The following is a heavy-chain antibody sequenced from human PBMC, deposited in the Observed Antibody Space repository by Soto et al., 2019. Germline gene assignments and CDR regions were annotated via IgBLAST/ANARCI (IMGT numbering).Heavy chain of an antibody. CDR2: INGAGSST. J-gene: IGHJ4*02. D-gene: IGHD1-26*01. CDR1: GFTFSSYW. V-gene: IGHV3-74*01. CDR3: LVSGNYRFDY. Sequence: GGSLRLSCAASGFTFSSYWMHWFRQAPGKGLVWVARINGAGSSTSYADSVKGRFTISRDNAKNTLYLQMSSLRAEDTAVYYCLVSGNYRFDYWGPGVLVTVSS.